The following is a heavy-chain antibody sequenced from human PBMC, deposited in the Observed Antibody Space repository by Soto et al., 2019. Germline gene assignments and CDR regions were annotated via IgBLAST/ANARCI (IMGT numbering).Heavy chain of an antibody. CDR3: ARHRPGPYDY. D-gene: IGHD2-8*02. V-gene: IGHV4-59*08. CDR1: GGSISNYY. Sequence: QVQLQESGPGLVKPSESLSLTCSVSGGSISNYYWGWVRQSPGKGLEWIGYIYYSGSTNYNPPLKSRLTMSVDTSKNRYSLMLSSVTAADTAVYYCARHRPGPYDYWGQGTLVTVYS. J-gene: IGHJ4*02. CDR2: IYYSGST.